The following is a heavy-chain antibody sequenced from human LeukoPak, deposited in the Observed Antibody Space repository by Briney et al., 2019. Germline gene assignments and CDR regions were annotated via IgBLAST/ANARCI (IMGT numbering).Heavy chain of an antibody. V-gene: IGHV3-30*18. CDR1: GFTFSSYG. J-gene: IGHJ4*02. CDR3: AKGPLGYCSGGSCYYFDY. Sequence: PGRSLRLSCAAPGFTFSSYGMHWVRQAPGKGLEWVAVISYDGSNKYYADSVKGRFTISRDDSKNTLYLQMNSLRAEDTAVYYCAKGPLGYCSGGSCYYFDYWGQGTLVTVSS. D-gene: IGHD2-15*01. CDR2: ISYDGSNK.